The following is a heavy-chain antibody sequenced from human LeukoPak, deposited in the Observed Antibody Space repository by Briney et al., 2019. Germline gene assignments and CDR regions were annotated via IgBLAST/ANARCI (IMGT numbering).Heavy chain of an antibody. V-gene: IGHV1-2*02. CDR1: GYTFTGYY. CDR3: ARDGRDGYNLVHY. CDR2: INPNSGGT. Sequence: SVKVFCKASGYTFTGYYIHWVRQAPGQGLEWMGWINPNSGGTNYAQKFQGRVTMTRDTSISAVYMELNRLRSDDTAVYYCARDGRDGYNLVHYWGQGTLVTVSS. J-gene: IGHJ4*02. D-gene: IGHD5-24*01.